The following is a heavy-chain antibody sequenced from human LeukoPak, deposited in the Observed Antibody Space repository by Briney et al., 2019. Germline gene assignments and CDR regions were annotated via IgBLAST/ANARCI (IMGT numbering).Heavy chain of an antibody. D-gene: IGHD5-24*01. CDR3: ARGRDGYNFLNRGEYYYFDY. CDR1: SGSISSSTYY. V-gene: IGHV4-39*07. CDR2: IYYTGST. Sequence: SETLSLTCTVSSGSISSSTYYWGWIRQPPGKGLEWIGTIYYTGSTYYNPSLKSRVTISVDTSKNQFSLKLNSVTAADTAVYYCARGRDGYNFLNRGEYYYFDYWGQGTLVTVSS. J-gene: IGHJ4*02.